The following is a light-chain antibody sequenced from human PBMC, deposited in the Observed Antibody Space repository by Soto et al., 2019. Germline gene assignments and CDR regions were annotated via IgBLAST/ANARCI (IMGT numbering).Light chain of an antibody. V-gene: IGKV1-5*01. Sequence: DIQMTQSPSTLSASVGDRVTITCRASQNINNWLAWYQQKPGKAPKTLIYAVSSLESGVPSRFSGSGSGTEFTLTISSLQPDDSATYYCQQYEDYSTFGQGTKLEIK. CDR2: AVS. CDR3: QQYEDYST. J-gene: IGKJ2*01. CDR1: QNINNW.